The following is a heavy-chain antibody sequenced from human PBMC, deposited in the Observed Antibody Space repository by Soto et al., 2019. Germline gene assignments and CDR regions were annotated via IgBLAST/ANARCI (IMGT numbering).Heavy chain of an antibody. CDR3: ARDKITGLFDY. CDR2: INPSGST. D-gene: IGHD2-8*02. CDR1: GGSFSGYY. V-gene: IGHV4-34*01. Sequence: QVQLQQWGAGLLKPSETLSLTCAVYGGSFSGYYWTWIRQHPGTGLEWIGEINPSGSTNYNPSLKSRVTISVDTSKNQFSLKLLSVTAADTAVYYCARDKITGLFDYWGQGTLVTVSS. J-gene: IGHJ4*02.